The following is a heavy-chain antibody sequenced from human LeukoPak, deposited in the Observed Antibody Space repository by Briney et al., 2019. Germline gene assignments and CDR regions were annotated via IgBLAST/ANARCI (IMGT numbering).Heavy chain of an antibody. V-gene: IGHV5-51*01. CDR2: INPSDSDT. J-gene: IGHJ5*02. D-gene: IGHD2-2*03. CDR1: GYSFTNYW. Sequence: GESLKISCKGSGYSFTNYWIAWVRQMPGRGLEWMVIINPSDSDTRYSPSFQGQVTISADKSISTAYLQWSSLKASDTAMYYCARGSPGYCSSTSCYSPDHNWFDPWGQGTLVTVSS. CDR3: ARGSPGYCSSTSCYSPDHNWFDP.